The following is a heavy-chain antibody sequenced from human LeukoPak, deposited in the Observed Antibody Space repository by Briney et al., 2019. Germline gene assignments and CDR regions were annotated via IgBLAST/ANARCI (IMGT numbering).Heavy chain of an antibody. CDR2: IWHDGDKN. D-gene: IGHD3-10*01. Sequence: GGSLRLSCAASGFPFDTYGMHWVRQAPGKGLEWVAVIWHDGDKNYYSDSVKGRFTASRDNSKNTLYLQMNSLRAEDTAVYYCAKDGSIILQPYWYFDLWGRGTLVTVSS. CDR1: GFPFDTYG. V-gene: IGHV3-33*06. CDR3: AKDGSIILQPYWYFDL. J-gene: IGHJ2*01.